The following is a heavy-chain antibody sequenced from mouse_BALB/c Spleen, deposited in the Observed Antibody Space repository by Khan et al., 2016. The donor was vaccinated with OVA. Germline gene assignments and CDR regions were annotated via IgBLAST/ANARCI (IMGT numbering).Heavy chain of an antibody. J-gene: IGHJ2*01. V-gene: IGHV3-2*02. CDR2: ISYSGNT. CDR3: VRVYGGDFDY. CDR1: GYSITSDYA. D-gene: IGHD2-10*02. Sequence: EVQLQESGPGLVKPSQSLSLTCTVTGYSITSDYAWNWIRQFPGNKLEWMGFISYSGNTKYNPSLKSRISVTRDTSKNQFFLQLNSVTTEDTATYYCVRVYGGDFDYWGQGTILTVSS.